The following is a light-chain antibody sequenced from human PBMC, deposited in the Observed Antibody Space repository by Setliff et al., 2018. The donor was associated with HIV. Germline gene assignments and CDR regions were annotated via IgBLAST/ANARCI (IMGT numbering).Light chain of an antibody. Sequence: SALAQPASVSGSPGQSITISCTGTSSDVGNYKYVSWYQQHPGKVPKLMIYDVSKRPSGVSNRFSGSKSGNTASLTISGLQAEDEADYYCSSLTSSSTYVFGTGTKV. CDR1: SSDVGNYKY. J-gene: IGLJ1*01. CDR2: DVS. CDR3: SSLTSSSTYV. V-gene: IGLV2-14*01.